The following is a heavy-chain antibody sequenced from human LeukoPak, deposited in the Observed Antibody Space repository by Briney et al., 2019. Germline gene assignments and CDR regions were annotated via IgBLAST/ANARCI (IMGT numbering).Heavy chain of an antibody. J-gene: IGHJ4*02. CDR2: MYHSGST. V-gene: IGHV4-30-2*01. CDR1: GGSISSGGYS. D-gene: IGHD2-2*01. CDR3: ARFKSGPGCSSASCTDFDY. Sequence: PSQTLSLTCAVSGGSISSGGYSWSWIRQPPGKGLEWIGYMYHSGSTYYNPSLKSRVTISVDTSKNQFSLKVRSVTAADTAVYYCARFKSGPGCSSASCTDFDYWGQGTLVTVSS.